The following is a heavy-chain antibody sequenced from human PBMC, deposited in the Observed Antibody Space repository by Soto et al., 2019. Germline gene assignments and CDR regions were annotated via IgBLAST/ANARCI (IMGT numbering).Heavy chain of an antibody. CDR1: GGSISSGGYY. Sequence: QVQLQESGPGLVKPSQTLSLTCTVSGGSISSGGYYWSWIRQHPGKGLEWIGYIYYSGSTYYNPSLKTRVTISVDTSKNQFSLKLSSVTAADTAVYYCARDLAYDSSGYYLVGYWGQGTLVTVSS. J-gene: IGHJ4*02. D-gene: IGHD3-22*01. CDR2: IYYSGST. CDR3: ARDLAYDSSGYYLVGY. V-gene: IGHV4-31*03.